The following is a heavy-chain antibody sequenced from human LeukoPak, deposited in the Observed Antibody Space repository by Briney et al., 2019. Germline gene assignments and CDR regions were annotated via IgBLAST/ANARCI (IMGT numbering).Heavy chain of an antibody. Sequence: SETLSLTCTVSGGSISSGPYCWSWIRQPAGKGLEWIGHIHTSGNTNYNPSLKSRVTISVDTSKNQFSLKLSSVTAADTAVYYCARGVVDTAMVNYHSYMDVWGKGTTVTVSS. CDR2: IHTSGNT. D-gene: IGHD5-18*01. J-gene: IGHJ6*03. CDR1: GGSISSGPYC. CDR3: ARGVVDTAMVNYHSYMDV. V-gene: IGHV4-61*09.